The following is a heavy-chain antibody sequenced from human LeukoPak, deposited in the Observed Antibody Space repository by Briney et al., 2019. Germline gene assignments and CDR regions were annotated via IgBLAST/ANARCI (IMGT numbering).Heavy chain of an antibody. V-gene: IGHV3-7*01. CDR3: AREALWFGDPLYYFDY. CDR2: IKQDGSEK. Sequence: PGGSLRLSCAASGFTFSTYSMNWVRQAPGKGLEWVANIKQDGSEKYYVDSVKGRFTISRDNAKNSLYLQMNSLRAEDTAVYYCAREALWFGDPLYYFDYWGQGTLVTVSS. D-gene: IGHD3-10*01. CDR1: GFTFSTYS. J-gene: IGHJ4*02.